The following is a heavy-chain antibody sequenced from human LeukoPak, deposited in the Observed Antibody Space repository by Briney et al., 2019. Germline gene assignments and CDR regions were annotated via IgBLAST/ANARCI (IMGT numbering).Heavy chain of an antibody. J-gene: IGHJ4*02. CDR3: ARDIYCYDSSGYFDY. Sequence: ASVKVSCKASGGTFSSYAISWVRQAPGQGLEWMGRIIPILGIANYAQKFQGRVTITADKSTSTAYMELSSLRSEDTAVYYCARDIYCYDSSGYFDYWGQGTLVTVSS. CDR1: GGTFSSYA. D-gene: IGHD3-22*01. CDR2: IIPILGIA. V-gene: IGHV1-69*04.